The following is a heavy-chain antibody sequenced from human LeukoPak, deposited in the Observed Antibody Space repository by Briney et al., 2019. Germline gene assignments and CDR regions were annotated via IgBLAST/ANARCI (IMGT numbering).Heavy chain of an antibody. J-gene: IGHJ4*02. V-gene: IGHV4-4*07. CDR2: IYTSGST. CDR1: GGSISSYY. D-gene: IGHD5-12*01. CDR3: ARHFHGSGYVDDF. Sequence: SETPSLTCTVSGGSISSYYWSWIRQPAGKGLEWIGRIYTSGSTNYNPSLKSRVTMSVDTSKNQFSLKLSSVTAADTGVYYCARHFHGSGYVDDFWGQGTLVTVSS.